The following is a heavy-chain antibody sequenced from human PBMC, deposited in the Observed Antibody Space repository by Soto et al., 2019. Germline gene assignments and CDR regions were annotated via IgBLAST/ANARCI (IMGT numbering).Heavy chain of an antibody. CDR3: AGGTAADRDADYYYYYGMEV. D-gene: IGHD6-13*01. V-gene: IGHV4-4*02. CDR1: YGSISSSNL. CDR2: IYHSGST. J-gene: IGHJ6*02. Sequence: TLSVTCSFSYGSISSSNLCSCFRQPPGEGLEWIGEIYHSGSTNYNPSLKSRVTISVDKSKNQFSLKLSSVTAADTAVYYCAGGTAADRDADYYYYYGMEVWGQGTTVTVSS.